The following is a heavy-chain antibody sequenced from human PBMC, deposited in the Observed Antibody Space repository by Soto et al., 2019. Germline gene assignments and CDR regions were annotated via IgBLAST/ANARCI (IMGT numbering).Heavy chain of an antibody. CDR2: INSDGSST. Sequence: EVQLVESGGGLVQPGGSLRLSCAASGFTFSSYWMHWVRQAPGKGLVWVSRINSDGSSTSYADSVKGRFTISRDNAKNTQYLQMNRLRAEDTAVYYCVRTSLVVAAATREDYWGKGTLVTVSS. CDR3: VRTSLVVAAATREDY. D-gene: IGHD2-15*01. J-gene: IGHJ4*02. CDR1: GFTFSSYW. V-gene: IGHV3-74*01.